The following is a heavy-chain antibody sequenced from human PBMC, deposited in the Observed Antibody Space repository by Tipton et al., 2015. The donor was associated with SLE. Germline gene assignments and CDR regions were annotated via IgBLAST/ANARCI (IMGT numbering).Heavy chain of an antibody. CDR1: GYSFTSYW. J-gene: IGHJ4*02. Sequence: QLVQSGAEVKKPGESLKISCKGSGYSFTSYWIGWVRQMPGKGLEWMGIIYPGDSDTRYSPSFQGQATISVDKSISTAYLQWSSLKASDTAMYYCARGPRSGRPNFHFDYWGQGTLVTVSS. CDR3: ARGPRSGRPNFHFDY. V-gene: IGHV5-51*01. CDR2: IYPGDSDT. D-gene: IGHD3-10*01.